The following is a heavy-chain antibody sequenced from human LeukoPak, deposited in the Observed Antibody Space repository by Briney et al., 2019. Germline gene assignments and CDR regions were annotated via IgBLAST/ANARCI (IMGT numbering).Heavy chain of an antibody. D-gene: IGHD2/OR15-2a*01. Sequence: SETLSLTCTASGGSISSYYWSWIRQPAGKGLEWIGRIYTSGSTNYNPSLKSRVTMSVDTSKNQFSLKLSSVTAADTAVYYCARVSSNSDKNWFDPWGQGTLVTVSS. J-gene: IGHJ5*02. CDR1: GGSISSYY. CDR3: ARVSSNSDKNWFDP. V-gene: IGHV4-4*07. CDR2: IYTSGST.